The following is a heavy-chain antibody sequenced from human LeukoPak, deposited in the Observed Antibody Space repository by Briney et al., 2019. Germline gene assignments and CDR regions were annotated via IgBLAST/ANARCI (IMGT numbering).Heavy chain of an antibody. Sequence: PGGSLRLSCAASGFTFSNYWMHWVRQAPGKGLEWVSSISSSSSYIYYADSVKGRFTISRDNAKNSLYLQMNSLRAEDTAVYYCARDQDFGVVPFDYWGQGTLVTVSS. CDR3: ARDQDFGVVPFDY. D-gene: IGHD3-3*01. V-gene: IGHV3-21*01. CDR1: GFTFSNYW. CDR2: ISSSSSYI. J-gene: IGHJ4*02.